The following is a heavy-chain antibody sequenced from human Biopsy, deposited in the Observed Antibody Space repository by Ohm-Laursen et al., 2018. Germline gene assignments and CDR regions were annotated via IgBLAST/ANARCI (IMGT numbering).Heavy chain of an antibody. D-gene: IGHD3-3*01. J-gene: IGHJ5*02. CDR1: GGSIISYY. Sequence: SDILSLTCSVSGGSIISYYWTWIRQPPGKGLEWIGHVYNGGITNYNPSLKSRVTISKDTSKNQFSLQVNSVTAADTAVYYCARTPRDSFWSGSYKRGLWFDPWGQGTLVIVSS. CDR2: VYNGGIT. CDR3: ARTPRDSFWSGSYKRGLWFDP. V-gene: IGHV4-59*07.